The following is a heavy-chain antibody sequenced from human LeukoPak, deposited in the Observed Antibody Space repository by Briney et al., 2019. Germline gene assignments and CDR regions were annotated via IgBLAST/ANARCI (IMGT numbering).Heavy chain of an antibody. CDR1: GGSISSYY. CDR3: ARDVFTDCSPTNCFLPASDS. V-gene: IGHV4-59*01. J-gene: IGHJ5*01. CDR2: IYYSGST. Sequence: PSETLSLTCTVSGGSISSYYWSWIRQPPGKGLEWIGYIYYSGSTNYNPSLKSRVTISVDTSKNQFSLKLSSVTAADTAVYYCARDVFTDCSPTNCFLPASDSWGQGTLVTVSS. D-gene: IGHD2-2*01.